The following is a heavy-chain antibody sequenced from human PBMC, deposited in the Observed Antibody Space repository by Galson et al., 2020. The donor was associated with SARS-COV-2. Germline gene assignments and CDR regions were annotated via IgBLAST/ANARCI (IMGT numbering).Heavy chain of an antibody. CDR1: GFTFDDYA. CDR2: ISWNSNSI. Sequence: GGSLRLSCAASGFTFDDYAMHWVRQAPGKGLEWVSGISWNSNSIGYPDSVKGRLTISRDNAKNSLYLQMNSLRAEDTALYYCAKSVGATGVRVAFDIWGQGTMVTVSS. V-gene: IGHV3-9*01. D-gene: IGHD1-26*01. J-gene: IGHJ3*02. CDR3: AKSVGATGVRVAFDI.